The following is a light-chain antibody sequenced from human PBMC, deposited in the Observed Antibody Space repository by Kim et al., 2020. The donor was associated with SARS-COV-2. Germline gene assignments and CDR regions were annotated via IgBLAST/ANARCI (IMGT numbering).Light chain of an antibody. CDR3: CSYARSYSYV. V-gene: IGLV2-11*01. Sequence: GQSVTISCTGTSSDVGGYNYVSWYQQQPGKAPKLMIFDVTKRPSGVPDRFSGSKSGNTASLTIYGLQAADEADYYCCSYARSYSYVFGNGTKVTVL. CDR1: SSDVGGYNY. J-gene: IGLJ1*01. CDR2: DVT.